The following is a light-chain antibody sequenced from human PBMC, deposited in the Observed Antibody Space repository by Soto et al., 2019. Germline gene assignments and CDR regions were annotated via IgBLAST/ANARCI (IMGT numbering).Light chain of an antibody. Sequence: EIVLTQSPATLSLSPGERATLSRRASQSVSSYLAWYQQKPGQAPRILIYDESNRATGIPDRFSGSGSGTDLNLTISSLEPEDFAVYYCQKRSNWPWTCGQGTKVDIK. CDR3: QKRSNWPWT. CDR2: DES. V-gene: IGKV3-11*01. CDR1: QSVSSY. J-gene: IGKJ1*01.